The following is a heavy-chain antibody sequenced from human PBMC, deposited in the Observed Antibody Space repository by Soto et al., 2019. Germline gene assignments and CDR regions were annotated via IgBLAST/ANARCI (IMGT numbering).Heavy chain of an antibody. CDR3: ARIVPFDYRGYNFEV. CDR1: GFSLSTHTVG. Sequence: QITLKESGPTLVKPTQTLTLTCTFSGFSLSTHTVGVAWIRQPPGKALEWLALIYWDEDKRYSPSLKSRLTITQDTSKNQVVLTMTNMDPVDTATYYCARIVPFDYRGYNFEVWGQGILVTVSS. D-gene: IGHD3-9*01. CDR2: IYWDEDK. V-gene: IGHV2-5*02. J-gene: IGHJ4*02.